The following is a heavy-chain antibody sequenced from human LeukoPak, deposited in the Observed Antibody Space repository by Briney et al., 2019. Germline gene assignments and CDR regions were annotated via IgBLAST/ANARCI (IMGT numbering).Heavy chain of an antibody. CDR2: IYHRGTT. CDR1: GGSIGIDDYY. Sequence: PSQTLSLTCTVSGGSIGIDDYYWTWIRQPPGKGLEWIGYIYHRGTTYYNPSLESRVTISVDRSKNQFSLKLSSVTAADTAMFYCARGSTPPIWGQGTLVTVSS. D-gene: IGHD2-15*01. V-gene: IGHV4-30-2*01. J-gene: IGHJ4*02. CDR3: ARGSTPPI.